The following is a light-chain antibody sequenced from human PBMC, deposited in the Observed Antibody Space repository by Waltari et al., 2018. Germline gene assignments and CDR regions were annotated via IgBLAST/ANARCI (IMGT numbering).Light chain of an antibody. CDR1: QSVLYSSNNKNY. J-gene: IGKJ1*01. CDR2: WAS. Sequence: DIVMTQSPDSLAVSLGEGATINCKSSQSVLYSSNNKNYLAWYQQKPGQPPKLLIYWASNRESGVPDRISGSGSGTDFTLTISSLQAEDVAVYYCQQYYSTPWTFGQGTKVEIK. CDR3: QQYYSTPWT. V-gene: IGKV4-1*01.